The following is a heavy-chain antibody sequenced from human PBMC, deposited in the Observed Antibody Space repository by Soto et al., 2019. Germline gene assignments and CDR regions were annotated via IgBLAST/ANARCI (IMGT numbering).Heavy chain of an antibody. D-gene: IGHD2-21*01. CDR2: ITSSSSVI. CDR3: ARDSAYYTKPPSYYYGMDV. V-gene: IGHV3-48*02. J-gene: IGHJ6*02. CDR1: GFTFSSYG. Sequence: EVQLVESGGGLVQPGGSLRLSCAASGFTFSSYGMNWVRQAPGKGLEWVSHITSSSSVIFFADSVKGRFTISRDNAKNSLYLQMNSLRDEDTAVYYCARDSAYYTKPPSYYYGMDVWGQGTTVTVSS.